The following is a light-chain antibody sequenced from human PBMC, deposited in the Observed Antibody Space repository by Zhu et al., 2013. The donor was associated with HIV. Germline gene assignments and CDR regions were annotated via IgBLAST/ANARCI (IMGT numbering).Light chain of an antibody. CDR3: QQYDGLPNT. J-gene: IGKJ2*01. CDR2: DAS. V-gene: IGKV1-33*01. CDR1: QDISNY. Sequence: DIQMTQSPSSLSASIGDRVTITCQASQDISNYLNWYQQKPGKAPKLLIYDASNLETGVPSRFSGSGSGTDFTLTINSVQPEDISTYFCQQYDGLPNTFGQGTKVEI.